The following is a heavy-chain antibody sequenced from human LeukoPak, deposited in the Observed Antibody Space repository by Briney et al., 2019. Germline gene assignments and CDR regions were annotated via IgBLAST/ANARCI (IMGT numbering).Heavy chain of an antibody. CDR1: GYTFTSYG. D-gene: IGHD5-18*01. Sequence: ASVKVSCKASGYTFTSYGISWVRQAPGQGLEWMGWISAYNGNTNYAQKLQGRVTMTTDTSTSTAYMELRSLRSDDTAVYYCARDTLTAMVNSPDYWGQGTLVTASS. V-gene: IGHV1-18*01. CDR2: ISAYNGNT. J-gene: IGHJ4*02. CDR3: ARDTLTAMVNSPDY.